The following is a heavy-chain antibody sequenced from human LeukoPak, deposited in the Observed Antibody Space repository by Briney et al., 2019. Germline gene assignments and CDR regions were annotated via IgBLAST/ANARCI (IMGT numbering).Heavy chain of an antibody. J-gene: IGHJ2*01. CDR3: VARLYFDL. V-gene: IGHV3-64D*06. CDR1: GFTFSSYA. Sequence: PGGSLRLSCSASGFTFSSYAMHWVRQAPGKGLEYVSATSSNGGSTYYADSVKGRFTISRDNSKNTLYLQMSSLRAEDTAVYYCVARLYFDLWGRGTLVTVSS. CDR2: TSSNGGST.